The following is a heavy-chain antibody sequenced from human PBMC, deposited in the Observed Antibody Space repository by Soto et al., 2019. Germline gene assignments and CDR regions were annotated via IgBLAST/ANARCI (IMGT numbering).Heavy chain of an antibody. V-gene: IGHV4-59*01. Sequence: SETLSLTCTVSGGSISSYYWSWIRQPPGKGLEWIGYIYYSGSTNYNPSLKSRVTISVDTSKNQFSLKLSSVTAADTAVYYCARVNDYIWGSYRSLTPYYYMDVWGKGTTVTVSS. CDR1: GGSISSYY. CDR2: IYYSGST. J-gene: IGHJ6*03. D-gene: IGHD3-16*02. CDR3: ARVNDYIWGSYRSLTPYYYMDV.